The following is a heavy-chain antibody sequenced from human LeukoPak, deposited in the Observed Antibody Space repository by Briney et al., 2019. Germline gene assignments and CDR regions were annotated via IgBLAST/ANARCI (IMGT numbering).Heavy chain of an antibody. CDR2: IHYSGST. J-gene: IGHJ4*02. CDR3: ARFRRDYGDYLDY. Sequence: SETLSLTCTVSGDSVSSGSYYWSWIRQPPGKGLEWIGYIHYSGSTNYNPSLKSRVTISVDTSKNQFSLKLSSVTAADTAVYYCARFRRDYGDYLDYGGQGTLVTVSS. V-gene: IGHV4-61*01. CDR1: GDSVSSGSYY. D-gene: IGHD4-17*01.